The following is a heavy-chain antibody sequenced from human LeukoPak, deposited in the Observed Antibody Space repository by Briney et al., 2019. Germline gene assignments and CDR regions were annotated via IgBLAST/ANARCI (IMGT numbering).Heavy chain of an antibody. CDR2: INHSGST. CDR3: ARWSYYGSGSYYREYYYYYMDV. J-gene: IGHJ6*03. V-gene: IGHV4-34*01. CDR1: GGSFSGYY. D-gene: IGHD3-10*01. Sequence: PSETLSLTCAVYGGSFSGYYWSWIRQPPGKRLEWIGEINHSGSTNYNPSLKSRVTISVDTSKNQFSLRLSSVTAADTAVYYCARWSYYGSGSYYREYYYYYMDVWGKGTTVTVSS.